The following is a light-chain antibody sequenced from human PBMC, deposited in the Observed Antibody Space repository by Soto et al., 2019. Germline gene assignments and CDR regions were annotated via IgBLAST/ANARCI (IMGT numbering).Light chain of an antibody. J-gene: IGKJ4*01. Sequence: EIVMTQSPATLSVSPGERATLSCRASESVSSDLAWYQQKPGQAPRLLIYGASTRATGVQARFSGSGSGTEFTLTISSLQSEEFALYYCQQYNNWPLTFGGGTKVEIK. V-gene: IGKV3-15*01. CDR2: GAS. CDR1: ESVSSD. CDR3: QQYNNWPLT.